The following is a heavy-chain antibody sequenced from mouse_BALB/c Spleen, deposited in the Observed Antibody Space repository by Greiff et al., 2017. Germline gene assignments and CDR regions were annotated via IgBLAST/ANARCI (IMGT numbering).Heavy chain of an antibody. V-gene: IGHV1-69*02. Sequence: VQLQQPGAELVRPGASVKLSCKASGYTFTSYWINWVKQRPGQGLEWIGNIYPSDSYTNYNQKFKDKATLTVDKSSSTAYMQLSSPTSEDSAVYYCTRGLRFYFDYWGQGTTLTVSS. J-gene: IGHJ2*01. CDR3: TRGLRFYFDY. CDR1: GYTFTSYW. CDR2: IYPSDSYT. D-gene: IGHD1-1*01.